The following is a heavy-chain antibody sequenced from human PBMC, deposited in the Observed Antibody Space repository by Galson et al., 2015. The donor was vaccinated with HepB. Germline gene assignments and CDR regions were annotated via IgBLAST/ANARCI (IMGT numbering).Heavy chain of an antibody. CDR1: GFTFSSYS. CDR3: ARDWSTQPFDAFDI. D-gene: IGHD2-8*02. J-gene: IGHJ3*02. V-gene: IGHV3-48*01. Sequence: SLRLSCAASGFTFSSYSMNWVRQAPGKGLEWVSYISSSSSTIYYADSVKGRFTISRDNAKNSLYLQMNSLRAEDTAVYYRARDWSTQPFDAFDIWGQGTMVTVSS. CDR2: ISSSSSTI.